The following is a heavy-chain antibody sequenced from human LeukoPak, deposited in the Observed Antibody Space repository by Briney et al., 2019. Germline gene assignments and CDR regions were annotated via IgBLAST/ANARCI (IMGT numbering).Heavy chain of an antibody. D-gene: IGHD2-15*01. CDR2: ISYDGSNK. V-gene: IGHV3-30*18. CDR1: GFTLSSYG. J-gene: IGHJ4*02. CDR3: AKAHSSSGDNYYFDY. Sequence: PGGSLRLSCAASGFTLSSYGMHWVRQAPGKGLEWVAVISYDGSNKYYADSVKGRFTISRDNSKNTLYLQMNSLRAEDTAVYYCAKAHSSSGDNYYFDYWGQGTLVTVSS.